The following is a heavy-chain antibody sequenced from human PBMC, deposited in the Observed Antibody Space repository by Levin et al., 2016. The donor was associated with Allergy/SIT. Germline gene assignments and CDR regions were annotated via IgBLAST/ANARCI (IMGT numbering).Heavy chain of an antibody. J-gene: IGHJ5*02. D-gene: IGHD6-13*01. CDR3: ARHRYTEYSSSSYLGWFDP. V-gene: IGHV4-39*01. Sequence: SETLSLTCIVSGGSISSSIYYWGWIRQPPGKGLEWIGSIYYSGSTDYNPSLKSRVTISVDTSKNQFSLKLSSVTAADTAVYYCARHRYTEYSSSSYLGWFDPWGQGTLVTVSS. CDR2: IYYSGST. CDR1: GGSISSSIYY.